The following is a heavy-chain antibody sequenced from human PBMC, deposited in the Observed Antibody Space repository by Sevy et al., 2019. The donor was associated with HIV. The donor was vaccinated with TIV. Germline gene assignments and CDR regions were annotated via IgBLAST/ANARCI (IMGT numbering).Heavy chain of an antibody. V-gene: IGHV3-33*01. CDR2: IWYDGSNK. D-gene: IGHD3-22*01. J-gene: IGHJ1*01. CDR3: ARDTYFYDSSGPEYSLQH. Sequence: GGSLRLSCAASGFTFSSYGMHWVRQAPGKGLEWAAVIWYDGSNKYYADSVKSRFTISRDNSKNTLYLQMNGLRAEDTAVYYCARDTYFYDSSGPEYSLQHWGQGTLVTVSS. CDR1: GFTFSSYG.